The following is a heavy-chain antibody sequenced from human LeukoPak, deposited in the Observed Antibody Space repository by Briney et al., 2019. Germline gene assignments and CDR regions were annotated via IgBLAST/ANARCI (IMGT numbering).Heavy chain of an antibody. CDR1: GYTFTSYY. CDR3: ARVRYCGGACYSQVIDY. J-gene: IGHJ4*02. V-gene: IGHV1-46*01. D-gene: IGHD2-21*02. CDR2: INPSGGST. Sequence: ASVKVSCKASGYTFTSYYMYWVRQAPGQGLEWMGIINPSGGSTSYAQKFQGRVTMTRDTSTSTVYMELSSLRSEDTAVYYCARVRYCGGACYSQVIDYWGQGTLVTVSS.